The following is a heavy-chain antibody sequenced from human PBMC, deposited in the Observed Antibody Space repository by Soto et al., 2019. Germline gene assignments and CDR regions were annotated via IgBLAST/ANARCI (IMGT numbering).Heavy chain of an antibody. J-gene: IGHJ1*01. CDR1: VCTFSSYA. CDR2: IIPIFGTA. Sequence: GASVKVSFKASVCTFSSYAISWVRQAPGQGLEWMGGIIPIFGTANYAQKFQGRVTITEDEYTSTAYMELSSLRSEDTAVYYCASSAKKAPSQVAGYFQHWGQGTLVTVSS. D-gene: IGHD6-19*01. CDR3: ASSAKKAPSQVAGYFQH. V-gene: IGHV1-69*13.